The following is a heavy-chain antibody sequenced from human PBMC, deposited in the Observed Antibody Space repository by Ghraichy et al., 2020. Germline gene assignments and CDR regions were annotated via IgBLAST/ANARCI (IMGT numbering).Heavy chain of an antibody. V-gene: IGHV3-7*01. Sequence: GGSLRLSCAASGFPFSNGWMSGFRQAPGKGLEWWASIKQDGSVKHSVDSVKGRFTISRDNAKNSLYLQMNSLRAEDTAVYYCARKNGMDVWGQGTTVTVSS. CDR2: IKQDGSVK. CDR1: GFPFSNGW. J-gene: IGHJ6*02. CDR3: ARKNGMDV.